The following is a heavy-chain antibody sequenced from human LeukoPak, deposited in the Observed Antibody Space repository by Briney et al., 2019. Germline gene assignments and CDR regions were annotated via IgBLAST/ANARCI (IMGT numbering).Heavy chain of an antibody. CDR1: GYTFTSYY. Sequence: ASVKVSCKASGYTFTSYYMHWVRQAPGQGLEWMGWINPNSGGTNYAQKFQGRVTMTRDTSISTAYMELSRLRSDDTAVYYCARQGYSYGRNYYYYYMDVWGKGTTVTVSS. D-gene: IGHD5-18*01. CDR3: ARQGYSYGRNYYYYYMDV. V-gene: IGHV1-2*02. J-gene: IGHJ6*03. CDR2: INPNSGGT.